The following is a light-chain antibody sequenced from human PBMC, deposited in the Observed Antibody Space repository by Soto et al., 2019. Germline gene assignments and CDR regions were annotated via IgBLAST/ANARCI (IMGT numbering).Light chain of an antibody. CDR2: LNSDGSH. CDR3: QTWGTGIWV. J-gene: IGLJ3*02. CDR1: SGHSSYA. V-gene: IGLV4-69*01. Sequence: QLVLTQSPSASASLGASVKLTCTLSSGHSSYAIAWHQQQPEKGPRYLMKLNSDGSHSHGDGIPDRFSGSSSGAERYLTISRLQSADEADYYFQTWGTGIWVFGGGTKVNVL.